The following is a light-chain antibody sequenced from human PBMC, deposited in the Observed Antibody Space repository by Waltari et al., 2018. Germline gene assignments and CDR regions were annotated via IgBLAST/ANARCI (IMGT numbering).Light chain of an antibody. CDR2: DVS. V-gene: IGLV2-14*03. CDR3: SSYTSSSTYV. CDR1: SSDVGGYNY. J-gene: IGLJ1*01. Sequence: QSALTQPASVSGSPGQSITISCTGTSSDVGGYNYVSWYQQHPGKVPKLMIYDVSNRPSGVSNRFSGSKSGSTASLPISGLQAEDEADYYCSSYTSSSTYVFGTGTKVTVL.